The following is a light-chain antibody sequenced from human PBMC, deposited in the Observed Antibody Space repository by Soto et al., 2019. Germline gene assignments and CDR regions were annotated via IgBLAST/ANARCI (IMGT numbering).Light chain of an antibody. V-gene: IGLV1-47*01. Sequence: QAVLTQPPSVSGAPGQRVTISCTGSSSNIGSNYVYWYQQLPGTAPKLLIYRNNQRPSGDPDRFSGSKSGTSASLAISGLRSEDEADYYCAAWDDSLSGWVFGGGTKLTVL. CDR3: AAWDDSLSGWV. J-gene: IGLJ3*02. CDR2: RNN. CDR1: SSNIGSNY.